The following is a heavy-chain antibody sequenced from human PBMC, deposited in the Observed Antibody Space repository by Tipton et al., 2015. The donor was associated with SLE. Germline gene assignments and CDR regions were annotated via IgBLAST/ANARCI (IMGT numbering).Heavy chain of an antibody. CDR1: GGSLNSCCYY. D-gene: IGHD3-16*01. CDR3: ARAYSYANFDY. V-gene: IGHV4-31*03. Sequence: TLSLTCTVSGGSLNSCCYYWSWIRQHPGKGLEWIGDIYYSGSTYYNPSLKSRVIISVDTSKNQFSLKLSSVTSADTAVYYCARAYSYANFDYWGQGTQVTVSS. J-gene: IGHJ4*02. CDR2: IYYSGST.